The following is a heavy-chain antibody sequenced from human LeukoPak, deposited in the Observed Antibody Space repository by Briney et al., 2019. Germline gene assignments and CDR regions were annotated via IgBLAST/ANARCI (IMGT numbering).Heavy chain of an antibody. CDR1: GYTFTSYY. D-gene: IGHD3-22*01. CDR3: ARDRVVVITGSDAFDI. J-gene: IGHJ3*02. Sequence: ASVKVSCKASGYTFTSYYMHWVRQAPGHGLEWMGIINPSGGSTSYAQKFQGRVTMTRDTSTSTVYMELSSLRSEDTAVYYCARDRVVVITGSDAFDIWGQGTMVTVSS. CDR2: INPSGGST. V-gene: IGHV1-46*01.